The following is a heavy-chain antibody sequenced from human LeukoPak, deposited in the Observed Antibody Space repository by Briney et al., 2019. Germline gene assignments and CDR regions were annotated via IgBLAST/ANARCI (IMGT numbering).Heavy chain of an antibody. Sequence: SVKVSCKASGYTFTSYYMHWVRQAPGQGLEWMGGIIPIFGTANYAQKFQGRVTITTDESTSTAYMELSSLRSEDTAVYYCARVMGGNATQFDPWGQGTLVTVSS. D-gene: IGHD4-23*01. V-gene: IGHV1-69*05. CDR1: GYTFTSYY. J-gene: IGHJ5*02. CDR3: ARVMGGNATQFDP. CDR2: IIPIFGTA.